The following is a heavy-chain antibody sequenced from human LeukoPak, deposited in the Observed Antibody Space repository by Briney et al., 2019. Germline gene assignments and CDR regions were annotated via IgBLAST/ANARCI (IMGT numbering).Heavy chain of an antibody. CDR1: GYTFTSYY. J-gene: IGHJ5*02. D-gene: IGHD4-17*01. V-gene: IGHV1-46*01. CDR2: INPSGGST. CDR3: ARGVPKIRKNRVTTHNWFDP. Sequence: ASVKVSCKASGYTFTSYYMHWVRQAPGQGLEWMGIINPSGGSTSYAQKFQGRVTMTRDTSTSTVYMELSSLRSEDTAVYYCARGVPKIRKNRVTTHNWFDPWGQGTLVTVSS.